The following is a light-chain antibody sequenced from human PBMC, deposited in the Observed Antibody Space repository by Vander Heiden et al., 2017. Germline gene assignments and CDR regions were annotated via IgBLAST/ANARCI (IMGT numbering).Light chain of an antibody. CDR3: QQSYSTPWT. J-gene: IGKJ2*01. V-gene: IGKV1-39*01. CDR2: AAF. CDR1: QSISSY. Sequence: DIQMTQSPSSLSASVGDRVTIPCRVSQSISSYLNWYQQKPGKAPKLLIYAAFSLKSGVPSRFSGSGSGTDFTLTISSLQPEDFATYYCQQSYSTPWTFGQGTKLEIK.